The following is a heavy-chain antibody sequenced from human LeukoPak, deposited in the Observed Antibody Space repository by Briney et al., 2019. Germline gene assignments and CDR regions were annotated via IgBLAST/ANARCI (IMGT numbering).Heavy chain of an antibody. D-gene: IGHD5-24*01. Sequence: SETLSLTCTVSGGSISSYYWSWIRQPPGKGLEWIGYIYYSGSTNYNPSLKSRVTISVDTSKNQFSLKLSSVTAADTAVYYCAKGPFGKWLQLGYWGQGTLVTVSS. CDR1: GGSISSYY. J-gene: IGHJ4*02. CDR2: IYYSGST. CDR3: AKGPFGKWLQLGY. V-gene: IGHV4-59*01.